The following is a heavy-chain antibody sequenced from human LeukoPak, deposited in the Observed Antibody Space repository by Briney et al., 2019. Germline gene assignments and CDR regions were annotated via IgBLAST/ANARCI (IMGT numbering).Heavy chain of an antibody. Sequence: ASVKVSCKASGYTFTGYYMHWVRQAPGQGLEWMGWINPNSGGTNYAQKFQGRVTMTRDTSISTAYMELSRLRSDDTALYYCARVDFGVVIEYFDYWGQGTLVTVSS. CDR1: GYTFTGYY. CDR3: ARVDFGVVIEYFDY. J-gene: IGHJ4*02. D-gene: IGHD3-3*01. CDR2: INPNSGGT. V-gene: IGHV1-2*02.